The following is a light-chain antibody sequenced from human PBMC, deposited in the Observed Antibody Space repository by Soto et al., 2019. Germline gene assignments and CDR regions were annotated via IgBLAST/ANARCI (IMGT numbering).Light chain of an antibody. CDR1: SSNIGNNY. Sequence: QSVLTQPPSVSAAPGQKVTISCSGSSSNIGNNYVSWYQQLRGAAPKLLIGDNDKRPSGIPDRFSGSKSGTSATLGITGLQTGDESDYFCGTWDSSLSVVVFGRGTNVTVL. J-gene: IGLJ2*01. CDR2: DND. CDR3: GTWDSSLSVVV. V-gene: IGLV1-51*01.